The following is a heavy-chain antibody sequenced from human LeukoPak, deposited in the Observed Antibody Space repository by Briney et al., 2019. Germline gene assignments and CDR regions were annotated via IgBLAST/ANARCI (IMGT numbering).Heavy chain of an antibody. V-gene: IGHV1-46*01. Sequence: GASVKVSCKASGYTFTSYGISWVRQAPGQGLEWVGIINPSGGSPSYAQKFQGRVTMTRDMSTSTVYMTLSSLKSEDTAVYYCARGGQVAPQPGNWFDPWGQGTLVTVSS. D-gene: IGHD2-2*01. CDR3: ARGGQVAPQPGNWFDP. CDR1: GYTFTSYG. CDR2: INPSGGSP. J-gene: IGHJ5*02.